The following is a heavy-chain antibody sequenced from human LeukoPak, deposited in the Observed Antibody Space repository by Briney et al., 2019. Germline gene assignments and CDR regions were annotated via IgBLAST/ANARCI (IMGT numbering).Heavy chain of an antibody. CDR3: ARTSSSVHFDY. D-gene: IGHD2-15*01. J-gene: IGHJ4*02. Sequence: GGSLRLSCAASGFTFSSYWMSWVRQAPGKGLEWVANIKQEGSEKYYVDSVKGRFTISRDNAKNSLYLQMNSLRAEDTAVYYCARTSSSVHFDYWGQGTLVTVSS. CDR2: IKQEGSEK. V-gene: IGHV3-7*01. CDR1: GFTFSSYW.